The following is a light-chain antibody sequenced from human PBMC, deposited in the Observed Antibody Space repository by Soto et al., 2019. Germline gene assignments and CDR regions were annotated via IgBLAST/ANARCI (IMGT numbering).Light chain of an antibody. V-gene: IGKV3-15*01. CDR2: VAS. CDR3: QQYNNWPLTWT. J-gene: IGKJ1*01. Sequence: EIVMTQSPAILSVSPGKKATLSCRASQSVSSNLAWYQQKPGQARRLLIYVASTRATGIPARFSGSGSGTEFTLTISSLQSEDLAVYYCQQYNNWPLTWTFGQGTKVDI. CDR1: QSVSSN.